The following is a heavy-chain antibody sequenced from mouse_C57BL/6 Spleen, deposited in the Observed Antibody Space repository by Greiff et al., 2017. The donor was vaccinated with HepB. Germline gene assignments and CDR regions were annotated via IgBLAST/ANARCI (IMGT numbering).Heavy chain of an antibody. J-gene: IGHJ2*01. CDR3: ARRGTTVVADY. D-gene: IGHD1-1*01. CDR1: GYTFTSYG. CDR2: IYPRSGNT. V-gene: IGHV1-81*01. Sequence: VQLVESGAELARPGASVKLSCKASGYTFTSYGISWVKQRTGQGLEWIGEIYPRSGNTYYNEKFKGKATLTADKSSSTAYMELRSLTSEDSAVYFCARRGTTVVADYWGQGTTLTVSS.